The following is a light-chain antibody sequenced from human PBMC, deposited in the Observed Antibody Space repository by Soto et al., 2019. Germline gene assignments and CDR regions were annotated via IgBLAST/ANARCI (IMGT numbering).Light chain of an antibody. J-gene: IGKJ2*01. CDR2: AAS. CDR1: QSISNF. CDR3: QQSYRAPYT. V-gene: IGKV1-39*01. Sequence: IQLTQSPSSLSTSVGDRVTITCRASQSISNFLNWYQHKPGKAPDLLIYAASTLFSGVPSRFRGSGSGTDFTLTITRLQHVDVANYYCQQSYRAPYTFGQGTKLEIK.